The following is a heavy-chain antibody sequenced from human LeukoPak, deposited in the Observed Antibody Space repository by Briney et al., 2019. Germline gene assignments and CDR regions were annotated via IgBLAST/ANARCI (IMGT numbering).Heavy chain of an antibody. CDR2: IYHSGST. V-gene: IGHV4-38-2*02. Sequence: ETLSLTCTVSGYSISSGYYWGWIRQPPGKGLEWIGSIYHSGSTYYNPSLKSRVTISVDTSKNQFSLKLSSVTTADTAVYYCARGRSGSYSSYFDYWGQGTLVTVSS. CDR3: ARGRSGSYSSYFDY. D-gene: IGHD1-26*01. CDR1: GYSISSGYY. J-gene: IGHJ4*02.